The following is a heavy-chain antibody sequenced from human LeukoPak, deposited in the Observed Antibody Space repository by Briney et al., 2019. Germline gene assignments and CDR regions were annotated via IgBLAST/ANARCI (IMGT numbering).Heavy chain of an antibody. CDR3: AKDGRPYYYYGMDV. CDR1: GFTFSSYG. J-gene: IGHJ6*02. D-gene: IGHD1-1*01. Sequence: GGSLRLSCAASGFTFSSYGMHWVRQAPGKGLEWVAVISYDGSNKYYADSVKGRFTISRDNSKNTLYLQMNSLRAEDTAVYYCAKDGRPYYYYGMDVWAKGPRSPSP. CDR2: ISYDGSNK. V-gene: IGHV3-30*18.